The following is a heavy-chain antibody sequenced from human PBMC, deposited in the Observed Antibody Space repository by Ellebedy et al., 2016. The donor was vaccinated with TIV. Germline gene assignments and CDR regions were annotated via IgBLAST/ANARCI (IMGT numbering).Heavy chain of an antibody. J-gene: IGHJ4*02. Sequence: GESLKISCAASGFSFSSYAMSWVRQAPGKGLEWVSGFVGSGGSRYADSVKGRFTISRDNSKSTLDLQMSSLRAEDTAVYYCAKDRTPGDGYWVFDNWGQGTLVSVSS. D-gene: IGHD5-18*01. CDR2: FVGSGGSR. V-gene: IGHV3-23*01. CDR3: AKDRTPGDGYWVFDN. CDR1: GFSFSSYA.